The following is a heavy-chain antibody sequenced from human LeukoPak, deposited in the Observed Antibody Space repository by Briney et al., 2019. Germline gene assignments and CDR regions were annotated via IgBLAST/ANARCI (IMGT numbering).Heavy chain of an antibody. CDR1: GPTFATYT. J-gene: IGHJ1*01. D-gene: IGHD6-19*01. Sequence: GGSLRLSCAASGPTFATYTMSWVRQIPGKGLEWVSAIRSSGDSTYYADSAKGRFTISRDNSKNTLYLQMNSLRAEDTAVYYCAKGGAVTGTMYFQYWGQGTLVTVSS. CDR3: AKGGAVTGTMYFQY. V-gene: IGHV3-23*01. CDR2: IRSSGDST.